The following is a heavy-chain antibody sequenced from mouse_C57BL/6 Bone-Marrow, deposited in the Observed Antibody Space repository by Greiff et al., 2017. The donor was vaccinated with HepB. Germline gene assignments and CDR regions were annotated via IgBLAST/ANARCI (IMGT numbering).Heavy chain of an antibody. Sequence: EVKVEESGGGLVKPGGSLKLSCAASGFTFSSYAMSWVRQTPEKRLEWVATISDGGSYTYYPDNVKGRFTISRDNAKNNLYLQMSHLKSEDTAMYYGARDRPLRGYFDYWGQGTTLTVSS. CDR2: ISDGGSYT. V-gene: IGHV5-4*01. D-gene: IGHD6-1*01. CDR1: GFTFSSYA. J-gene: IGHJ2*01. CDR3: ARDRPLRGYFDY.